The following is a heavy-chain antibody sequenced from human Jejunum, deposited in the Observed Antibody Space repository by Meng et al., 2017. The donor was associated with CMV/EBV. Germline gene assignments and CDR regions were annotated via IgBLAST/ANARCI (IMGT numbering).Heavy chain of an antibody. CDR3: ARCLGDRLRHYFDS. CDR2: ISGSSVYT. D-gene: IGHD3-16*01. CDR1: GCTFSSYD. J-gene: IGHJ4*02. Sequence: ASGCTFSSYDLSWVRQAPGKGLEWVSTISGSSVYTYYADSVKGRFTISRDSSESTLYLQMNSLRAEDTAVYYCARCLGDRLRHYFDSWGQGTLVTVSS. V-gene: IGHV3-23*01.